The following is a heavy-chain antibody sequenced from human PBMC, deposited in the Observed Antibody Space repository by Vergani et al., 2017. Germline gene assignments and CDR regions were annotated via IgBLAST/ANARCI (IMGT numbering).Heavy chain of an antibody. CDR3: ARGDFWSGYYRVPNGGSWFDP. V-gene: IGHV3-30*04. J-gene: IGHJ5*02. CDR2: ISYDGSNK. D-gene: IGHD3-3*01. Sequence: QVQLVESGGGVVQPGRSLRLSCAASGFTFSSYAMHWVRQAPGKGLEWVAVISYDGSNKYYADSVKGRFTISRDNSKNTLYLQMNSLRAEDTAVYYCARGDFWSGYYRVPNGGSWFDPWGQGTLVTVSS. CDR1: GFTFSSYA.